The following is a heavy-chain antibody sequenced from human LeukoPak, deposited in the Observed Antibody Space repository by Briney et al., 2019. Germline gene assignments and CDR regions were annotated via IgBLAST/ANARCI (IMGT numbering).Heavy chain of an antibody. V-gene: IGHV3-20*04. CDR3: ARDSSYYYYYYMDG. CDR1: GCTFVDYY. Sequence: PGGSLRLSCAASGCTFVDYYMSWVRQDPGKGLEWFSGINWNGGSTGYAASVKRRFTTSRDNAKNSLYLQMNSLRAEDTALYYCARDSSYYYYYYMDGWGKGTTVTVSS. J-gene: IGHJ6*03. CDR2: INWNGGST.